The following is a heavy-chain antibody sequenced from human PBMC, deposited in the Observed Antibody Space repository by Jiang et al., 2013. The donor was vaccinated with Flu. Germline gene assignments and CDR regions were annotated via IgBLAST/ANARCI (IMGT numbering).Heavy chain of an antibody. CDR3: ARVDWGLLVDYFEH. J-gene: IGHJ1*01. V-gene: IGHV3-30*04. D-gene: IGHD3-16*01. CDR2: IAKDGSNK. CDR1: GFIFSDYN. Sequence: QLLESGGGVVQPGRSQRLSCAASGFIFSDYNMHWVRQAPGKGLEWVALIAKDGSNKLYADSVKGRFTISRDNSKNTLYLEMNSLRAEDTAVYYCARVDWGLLVDYFEHWGQGTLVIVSS.